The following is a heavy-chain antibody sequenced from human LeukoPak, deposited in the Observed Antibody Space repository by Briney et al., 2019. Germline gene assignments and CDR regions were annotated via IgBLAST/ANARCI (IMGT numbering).Heavy chain of an antibody. CDR2: ISAYNGNT. D-gene: IGHD2-21*02. Sequence: ASVKVSCKASGYTFTSYGISWVRQAPGQGLWWMGWISAYNGNTNYAQKLQGRVTMTTDTSTSTAYMELRSLRSDDTAVYYCARDNVVVTAPAKLYTFDIWGQGTMVTVSS. CDR1: GYTFTSYG. J-gene: IGHJ3*02. CDR3: ARDNVVVTAPAKLYTFDI. V-gene: IGHV1-18*01.